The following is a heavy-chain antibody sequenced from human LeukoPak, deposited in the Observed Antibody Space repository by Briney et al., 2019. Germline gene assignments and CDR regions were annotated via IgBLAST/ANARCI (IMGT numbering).Heavy chain of an antibody. D-gene: IGHD3-9*01. J-gene: IGHJ4*02. Sequence: QPGGSLRLSCVVSGFTFTDYAMDWVRQAPGEGLEWVALISYDGNNEYYADSVKGRFTISRDNSKNTLYLQMNSLRTDDTAVYYCARPLRSGYYPLEFWGQGTLVTVSS. CDR1: GFTFTDYA. V-gene: IGHV3-30-3*01. CDR2: ISYDGNNE. CDR3: ARPLRSGYYPLEF.